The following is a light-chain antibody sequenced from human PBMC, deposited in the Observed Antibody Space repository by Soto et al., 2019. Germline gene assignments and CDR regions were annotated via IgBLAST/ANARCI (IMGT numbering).Light chain of an antibody. CDR3: QQRSNWSIT. CDR2: DAS. V-gene: IGKV3-11*01. J-gene: IGKJ5*01. Sequence: EIALTQSPAALSVSPGERVTLSCRASQSISFNLAWYQQKPGQAPRLLIYDASNRATGIPARFSGSGSGTDFTLTISSLETEDFAVYYCQQRSNWSITFGQGTRLEI. CDR1: QSISFN.